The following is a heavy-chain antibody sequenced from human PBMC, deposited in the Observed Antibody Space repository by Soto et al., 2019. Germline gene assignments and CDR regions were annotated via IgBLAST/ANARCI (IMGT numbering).Heavy chain of an antibody. CDR2: IYYSGST. D-gene: IGHD4-4*01. J-gene: IGHJ6*04. CDR3: AGSRHDYSNCVCVRQYLQDF. CDR1: GGTISSYY. Sequence: PSETLSLTCTVSGGTISSYYWSWIRQPPGKGLEWIGYIYYSGSTNYNPSLKSRVTISVDTSKNQFSLKLSSVTAADTAVYYCAGSRHDYSNCVCVRQYLQDFWGKGTTDIVSS. V-gene: IGHV4-59*01.